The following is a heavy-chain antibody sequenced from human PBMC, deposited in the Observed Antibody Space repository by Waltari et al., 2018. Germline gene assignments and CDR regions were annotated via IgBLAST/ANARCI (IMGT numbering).Heavy chain of an antibody. Sequence: WGRQATGQGLEGMGWMNPNSGNTGYAQKFHGRVTMTRNTSISTAYMELSSLRSEDTAVYYCARGRSSGWYRAGMDVWGQGTTVTVSS. V-gene: IGHV1-8*01. CDR2: MNPNSGNT. J-gene: IGHJ6*02. CDR3: ARGRSSGWYRAGMDV. D-gene: IGHD6-19*01.